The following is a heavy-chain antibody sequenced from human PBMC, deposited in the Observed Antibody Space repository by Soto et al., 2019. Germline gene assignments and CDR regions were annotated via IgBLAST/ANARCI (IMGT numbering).Heavy chain of an antibody. CDR2: VYYKETT. Sequence: LSLSFSVSGGSISSVTYYRGWIRQPPGKGLVMIGTVYYKETTYYNPSPKRRVTITAHTAKNHFSLDLRPATPADTPTEFCARRERYYGSPDWFDPWGPRTLVTVSS. D-gene: IGHD3-10*01. CDR1: GGSISSVTYY. CDR3: ARRERYYGSPDWFDP. V-gene: IGHV4-39*02. J-gene: IGHJ5*02.